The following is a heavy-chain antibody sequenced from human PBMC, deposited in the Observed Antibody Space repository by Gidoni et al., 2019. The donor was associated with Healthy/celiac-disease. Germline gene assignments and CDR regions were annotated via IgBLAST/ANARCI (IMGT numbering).Heavy chain of an antibody. CDR3: AITYYDILTGYNGMDV. V-gene: IGHV1-45*02. CDR1: GYTFTYRY. Sequence: QMQLVQSGAEVKKTGSSVKVSCKASGYTFTYRYLHWVRQAPGQALEWMGWITPFNGNTNYAQKFQDRVTITRDRSMSTAYMELSSLRSEDTAMYYCAITYYDILTGYNGMDVWGQGTTVTVSS. J-gene: IGHJ6*02. D-gene: IGHD3-9*01. CDR2: ITPFNGNT.